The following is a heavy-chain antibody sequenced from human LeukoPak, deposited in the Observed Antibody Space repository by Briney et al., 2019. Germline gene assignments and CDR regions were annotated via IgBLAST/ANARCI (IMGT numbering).Heavy chain of an antibody. J-gene: IGHJ4*02. CDR3: ARDLRITMVRGVSFDY. Sequence: RPGGSLRLSCAASGFTFSSYWMSWVRQAPGKGLEWVANIKQDGSEEYYVDSVKGRFTISRDNAKNSLYLQMNSLRAEDTAVYYCARDLRITMVRGVSFDYWGQGTLVTVSS. CDR2: IKQDGSEE. V-gene: IGHV3-7*01. CDR1: GFTFSSYW. D-gene: IGHD3-10*01.